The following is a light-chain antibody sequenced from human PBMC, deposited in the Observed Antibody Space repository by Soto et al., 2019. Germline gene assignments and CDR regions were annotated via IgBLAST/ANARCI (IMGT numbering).Light chain of an antibody. CDR2: DAS. V-gene: IGKV1-5*01. CDR1: QSISSW. J-gene: IGKJ1*01. Sequence: DIQMTQSPSTLSASVGDRVTITCRASQSISSWLAWYQQKPGKAPKLLIYDASNLESGVPSRFRGSGSGTEFTLTISSLQPDDFATYFCQQYHIYSGTFGQGTKVDIK. CDR3: QQYHIYSGT.